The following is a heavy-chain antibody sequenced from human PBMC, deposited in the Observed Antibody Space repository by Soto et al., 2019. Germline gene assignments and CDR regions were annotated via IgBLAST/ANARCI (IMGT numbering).Heavy chain of an antibody. CDR1: GASISGFY. Sequence: SETLSLTCTVSGASISGFYWSWIRKSAGTGLEWIGRIYATGTTDYNPSLKSRVMMSVDTSKKQFSLKLRSVTAADTAVYYCVRDGTKTLRDWFDPWGQGISVTVS. CDR2: IYATGTT. D-gene: IGHD1-1*01. V-gene: IGHV4-4*07. J-gene: IGHJ5*02. CDR3: VRDGTKTLRDWFDP.